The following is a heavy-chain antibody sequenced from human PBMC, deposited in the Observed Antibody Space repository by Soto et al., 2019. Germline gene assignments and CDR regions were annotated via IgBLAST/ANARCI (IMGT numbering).Heavy chain of an antibody. D-gene: IGHD3-3*01. J-gene: IGHJ6*02. CDR3: ARDQLFGVVFRPNYYYYGMDV. CDR2: INPNSGGT. CDR1: GYTFTGYY. Sequence: ASVKVSCKASGYTFTGYYMHWVRQAPGQGLEWMGWINPNSGGTNYAQKFQGWVTMTRDTSISTAYMELSRLRSDDTAVYYCARDQLFGVVFRPNYYYYGMDVWGQATTVTVSS. V-gene: IGHV1-2*04.